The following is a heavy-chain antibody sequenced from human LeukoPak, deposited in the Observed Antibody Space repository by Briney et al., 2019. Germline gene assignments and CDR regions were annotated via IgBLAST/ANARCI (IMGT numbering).Heavy chain of an antibody. CDR2: INHSGST. CDR1: GGSFSGYY. J-gene: IGHJ5*02. Sequence: SETLSLTCAVYGGSFSGYYWSWIRQPPGKGLEWIGEINHSGSTNYNPSLKSRVTISVDTSKNQFSLKLSSVTAADTAVYYCARGHYYDNPKGGYNCFPPWAQGPRAPVSS. CDR3: ARGHYYDNPKGGYNCFPP. D-gene: IGHD3-22*01. V-gene: IGHV4-34*01.